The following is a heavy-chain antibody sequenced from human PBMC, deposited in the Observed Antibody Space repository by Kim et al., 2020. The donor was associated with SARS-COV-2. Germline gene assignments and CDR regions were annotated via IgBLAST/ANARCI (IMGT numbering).Heavy chain of an antibody. CDR3: TTDPIVVVPAPKGMDV. CDR2: IKSKTDGGTT. CDR1: GFTFSNAW. Sequence: GGSLRLSCAASGFTFSNAWMSWVRQAPGKGLEWVGRIKSKTDGGTTDYAAPVKGRFTISRDDSKNTLYLQMNSLKTEDTAVYYCTTDPIVVVPAPKGMDVWGQGTTVTVSS. V-gene: IGHV3-15*01. D-gene: IGHD2-2*01. J-gene: IGHJ6*02.